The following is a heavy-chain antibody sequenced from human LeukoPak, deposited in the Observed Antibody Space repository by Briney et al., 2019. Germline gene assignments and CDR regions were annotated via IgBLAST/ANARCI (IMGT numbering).Heavy chain of an antibody. CDR2: IYSGGST. D-gene: IGHD3-10*01. J-gene: IGHJ6*02. V-gene: IGHV3-53*01. Sequence: GGSLRLSCAASGFTVSSNYMSWVRQAPGKGLEWVSVIYSGGSTYYADSVKGRFTISRDNSKNTLYLQMNSLRAEYTAVYHCARDKYYYGLGSKYIHCYYYGMDVWGQGTTVTVSS. CDR3: ARDKYYYGLGSKYIHCYYYGMDV. CDR1: GFTVSSNY.